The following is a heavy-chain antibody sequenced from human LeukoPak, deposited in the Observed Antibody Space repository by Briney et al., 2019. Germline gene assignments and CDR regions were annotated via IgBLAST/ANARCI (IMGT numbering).Heavy chain of an antibody. V-gene: IGHV3-21*01. CDR2: ISSSSSYI. CDR3: ARAPENLAPLDY. Sequence: GGSLRLSCAAPGFTFSSYSMNWVRQAPGKGLEWVSSISSSSSYIYYADSVKGRFTISRDNAKNSLYLQMNSLRAEDTAAYYCARAPENLAPLDYWGQGTLVTVSS. D-gene: IGHD1-14*01. CDR1: GFTFSSYS. J-gene: IGHJ4*02.